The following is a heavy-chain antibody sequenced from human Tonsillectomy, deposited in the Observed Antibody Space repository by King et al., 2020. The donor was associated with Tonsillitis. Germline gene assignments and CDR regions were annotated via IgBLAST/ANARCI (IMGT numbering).Heavy chain of an antibody. J-gene: IGHJ4*02. Sequence: VQLVESGGGVVQPGRSLRLSCAASGFTFSSYGMHWVRQAPGKGLEWVAFISYDGSKKYYADSVKGRFTISRDNSKNTLYLQMNSLRVEDTALYYCARGLVVAGTDLGYWGQGTLVTVSS. V-gene: IGHV3-33*05. CDR1: GFTFSSYG. CDR3: ARGLVVAGTDLGY. D-gene: IGHD6-19*01. CDR2: ISYDGSKK.